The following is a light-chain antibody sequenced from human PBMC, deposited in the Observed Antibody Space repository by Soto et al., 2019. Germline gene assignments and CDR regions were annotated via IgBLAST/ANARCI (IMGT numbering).Light chain of an antibody. CDR3: SSYTTRSTLV. CDR2: DVT. V-gene: IGLV2-14*01. J-gene: IGLJ2*01. CDR1: SSDVGAYDF. Sequence: QSALTQPASVSGSPGQSITISCTGTSSDVGAYDFVSWYQHYPGKAPKLVTFDVTHRPPGISDRFSGSKSANTASPTISGLQAEDEAFYYCSSYTTRSTLVFGGGTKVTVL.